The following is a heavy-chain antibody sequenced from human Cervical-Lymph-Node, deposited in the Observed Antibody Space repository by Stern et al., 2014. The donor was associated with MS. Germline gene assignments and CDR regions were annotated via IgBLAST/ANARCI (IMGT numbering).Heavy chain of an antibody. CDR1: GYSFTDYY. CDR2: INPAACAT. CDR3: ARDLADYRSYLDS. V-gene: IGHV1-2*02. J-gene: IGHJ4*02. Sequence: QVQLVESGTDVKKPGASAKVSCEASGYSFTDYYIHWVRQAPGQGLEWMGWINPAACATTYAAYLEGRVPMIRDTSITTAYMELSRLSSDDTAVYYCARDLADYRSYLDSWGPGTLVTVSS. D-gene: IGHD4-11*01.